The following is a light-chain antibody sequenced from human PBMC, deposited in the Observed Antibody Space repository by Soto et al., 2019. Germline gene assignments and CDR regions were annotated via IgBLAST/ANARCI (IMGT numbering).Light chain of an antibody. CDR1: SSDVGGYNS. V-gene: IGLV2-14*01. Sequence: QSALTQPASVSGSPGQLITIYCTGTSSDVGGYNSVSWYQQHPGKAPKLMIYEVSNRPSGVSNRFSGSKSGNTASLTISGLQADDEADYYCSSYTTSSTLLVVFGNWTKLTVL. CDR3: SSYTTSSTLLVV. CDR2: EVS. J-gene: IGLJ1*01.